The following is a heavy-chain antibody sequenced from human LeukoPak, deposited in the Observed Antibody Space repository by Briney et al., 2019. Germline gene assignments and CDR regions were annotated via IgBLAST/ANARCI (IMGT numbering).Heavy chain of an antibody. CDR2: IYNSGNTI. J-gene: IGHJ4*02. V-gene: IGHV3-48*03. D-gene: IGHD2-15*01. CDR3: ARDRPIVGLDY. CDR1: GFTFSSYE. Sequence: PGGCLRLSCAASGFTFSSYEMNWVRQAPGKGLEWVSYIYNSGNTIHYADSVKGRFTISRNNAKNALYLQMNSQRAEDMAVYYCARDRPIVGLDYWGQGTLVSVST.